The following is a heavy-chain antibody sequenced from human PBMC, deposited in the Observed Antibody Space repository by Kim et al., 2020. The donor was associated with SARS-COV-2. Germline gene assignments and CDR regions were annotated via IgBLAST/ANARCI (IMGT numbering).Heavy chain of an antibody. D-gene: IGHD2-15*01. J-gene: IGHJ5*02. CDR3: SRDRLFGGWFDP. Sequence: SETLSLTCTVSGGSISSYYWSWIRQPPGKGLEWIGYIYYSGSTNYNPSLKSRVTISVDTSKNQFSLKLSSVTAADTAVYYCSRDRLFGGWFDPWGQGTLVTFSS. V-gene: IGHV4-59*01. CDR1: GGSISSYY. CDR2: IYYSGST.